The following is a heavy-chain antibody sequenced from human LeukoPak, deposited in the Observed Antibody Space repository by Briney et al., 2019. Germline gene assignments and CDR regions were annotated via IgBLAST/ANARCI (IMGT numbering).Heavy chain of an antibody. CDR3: ATFYSSSDAFDI. CDR2: INHSGST. CDR1: GGSFSGYY. Sequence: SETLSLTCAVYGGSFSGYYWSWIRQPLGKGLEWIGEINHSGSTNYNPSLKSRVIISVDTSKNQFSLKLSSVTAADTAVYYCATFYSSSDAFDIWGQGTMVTVSS. D-gene: IGHD6-6*01. V-gene: IGHV4-34*01. J-gene: IGHJ3*02.